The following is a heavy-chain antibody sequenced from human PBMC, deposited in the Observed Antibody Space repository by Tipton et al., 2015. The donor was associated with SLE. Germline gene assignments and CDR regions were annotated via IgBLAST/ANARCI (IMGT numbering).Heavy chain of an antibody. V-gene: IGHV4-39*07. CDR2: ISSSGRT. CDR3: ARDPNWVYGSFDY. Sequence: TLSLTCSVSGGSISSVSTSFYYWGWVRQPPGKGLESIGSISSSGRTYYNLSLKSRVTISVDKSKNQFSLELSSVTAADTAVYYCARDPNWVYGSFDYWGLGALVTVSS. J-gene: IGHJ4*02. D-gene: IGHD7-27*01. CDR1: GGSISSVSTSFYY.